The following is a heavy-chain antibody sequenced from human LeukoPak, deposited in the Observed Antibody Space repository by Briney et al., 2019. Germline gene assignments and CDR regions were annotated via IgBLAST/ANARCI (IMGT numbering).Heavy chain of an antibody. CDR3: AKRLRTNGWFFDY. CDR2: ISGSGRGT. V-gene: IGHV3-23*01. J-gene: IGHJ4*02. Sequence: GGSLRLSCAASGFTFSSYALSWVRQAPGKGLEWVSLISGSGRGTEYGDSVKGRFTISRDSSKNTLSLQMNSLKAEDTAVYYCAKRLRTNGWFFDYWGQGTLVTVSS. CDR1: GFTFSSYA. D-gene: IGHD6-19*01.